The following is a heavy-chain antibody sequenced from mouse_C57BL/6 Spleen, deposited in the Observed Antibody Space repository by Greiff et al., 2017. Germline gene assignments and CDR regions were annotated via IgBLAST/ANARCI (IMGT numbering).Heavy chain of an antibody. V-gene: IGHV5-6*01. CDR2: ISSGGSYT. CDR1: GFTFSSYG. J-gene: IGHJ2*01. Sequence: EVQLVESGGDLVKPGGSLKLSCAASGFTFSSYGMSWVRQTPDKRLEWVATISSGGSYTYYPDSVKGRFTISRDNAKNTLYLQMSSLKSEDTAMYYCARDDWYFDYWGQGTTLTVSS. CDR3: ARDDWYFDY.